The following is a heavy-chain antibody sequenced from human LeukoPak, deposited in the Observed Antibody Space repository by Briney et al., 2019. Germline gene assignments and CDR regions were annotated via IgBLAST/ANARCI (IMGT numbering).Heavy chain of an antibody. Sequence: PGGSLRLSCAASGFTFSSYAMHWVRQAPGKGLEYVSAISSNGDSTYYANSVKGRFTISRDNSKNTLYLQMGSLRAEDMAVYYCARGTRGIVVGSFDYWGQGTLVTVSS. J-gene: IGHJ4*02. V-gene: IGHV3-64*01. CDR3: ARGTRGIVVGSFDY. D-gene: IGHD2-2*01. CDR1: GFTFSSYA. CDR2: ISSNGDST.